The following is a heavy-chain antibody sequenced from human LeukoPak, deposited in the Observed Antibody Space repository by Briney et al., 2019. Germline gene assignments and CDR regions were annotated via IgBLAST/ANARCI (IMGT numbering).Heavy chain of an antibody. CDR3: ARPLLPYCSGGSCYSAWQH. CDR1: GYTFTGYY. V-gene: IGHV1-2*02. D-gene: IGHD2-15*01. J-gene: IGHJ1*01. Sequence: ASVKVSCKASGYTFTGYYMHWVRQAPGQGLEWMGWINPNSGGTNYAQKFQGRVTMTRDTSISTAYMELSRLRSGDTAVYYCARPLLPYCSGGSCYSAWQHWGQGTLVTVSS. CDR2: INPNSGGT.